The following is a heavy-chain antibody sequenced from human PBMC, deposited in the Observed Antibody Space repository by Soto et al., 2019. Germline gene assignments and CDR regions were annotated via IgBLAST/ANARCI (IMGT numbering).Heavy chain of an antibody. Sequence: GGSLRLSCAASGFTFSSYEMNWVRQAPGKGLEWVSYISSSGSTIYYADSVKGRFTISRDNAKNSLYLQMNSLRAEDTAVYYCARVKRRGRWLATQNYYYYGMDVWGQGTTVTVSS. J-gene: IGHJ6*02. D-gene: IGHD6-19*01. CDR3: ARVKRRGRWLATQNYYYYGMDV. V-gene: IGHV3-48*03. CDR1: GFTFSSYE. CDR2: ISSSGSTI.